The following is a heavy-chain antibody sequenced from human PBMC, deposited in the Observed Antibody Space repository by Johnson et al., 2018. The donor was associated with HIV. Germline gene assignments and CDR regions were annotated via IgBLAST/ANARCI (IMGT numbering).Heavy chain of an antibody. V-gene: IGHV3-NL1*01. Sequence: QVQLVESGGGVVQPGGSLRLSCAASGFTFSSYGMHWVRQAPGKGLEWVAVIYSGGSTYYADSVKGRFTISRDNSKNTLHLQMNSLRGEDTAVYYCARLSKGGFDAFDIWGQGTMVTVSS. CDR3: ARLSKGGFDAFDI. D-gene: IGHD5/OR15-5a*01. CDR2: IYSGGST. J-gene: IGHJ3*02. CDR1: GFTFSSYG.